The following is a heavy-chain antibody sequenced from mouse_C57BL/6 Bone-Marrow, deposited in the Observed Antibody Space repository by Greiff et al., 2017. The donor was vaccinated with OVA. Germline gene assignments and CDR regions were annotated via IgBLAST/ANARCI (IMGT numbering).Heavy chain of an antibody. D-gene: IGHD2-4*01. Sequence: VQLQQPGAELVKPGASVTMSCKASGYTFTSYWITWVKQRPGQGLEWIGDIYPGSGSTNYNEKFKSKATLTVDPSSSTASMQLSSLTSEDSAVYDCGYDYDGAWVAYWGQGTLVTVTA. CDR2: IYPGSGST. CDR3: GYDYDGAWVAY. V-gene: IGHV1-55*01. CDR1: GYTFTSYW. J-gene: IGHJ3*01.